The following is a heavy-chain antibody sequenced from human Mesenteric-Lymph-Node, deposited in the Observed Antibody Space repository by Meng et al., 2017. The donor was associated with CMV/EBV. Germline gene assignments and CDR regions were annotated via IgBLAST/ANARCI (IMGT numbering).Heavy chain of an antibody. D-gene: IGHD3-10*01. CDR2: INPNSGGT. CDR3: ARLTALLGVGGVRGYFDY. CDR1: GYTFTGYY. Sequence: SVKVSCQASGYTFTGYYMHWVRQAPGHGLEWMGWINPNSGGTNYAQKFQGRVTMTRDTSISTAYMELSRLRSDDTAGYYCARLTALLGVGGVRGYFDYWGQGTLVTVSS. V-gene: IGHV1-2*02. J-gene: IGHJ4*02.